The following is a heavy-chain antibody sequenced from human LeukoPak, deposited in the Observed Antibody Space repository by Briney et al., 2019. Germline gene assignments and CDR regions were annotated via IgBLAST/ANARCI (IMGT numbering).Heavy chain of an antibody. CDR2: IYYSGST. Sequence: PSETLSLTCTVSGGSISSSSYYWGWIRQPPGKGLEWIGSIYYSGSTYYNPSLKSRVTISVDTSKNQFSLKLSSVTAADTAVYYCARGEPLGPGDYWGQGTLVTVSS. CDR1: GGSISSSSYY. J-gene: IGHJ4*02. D-gene: IGHD1-14*01. V-gene: IGHV4-39*07. CDR3: ARGEPLGPGDY.